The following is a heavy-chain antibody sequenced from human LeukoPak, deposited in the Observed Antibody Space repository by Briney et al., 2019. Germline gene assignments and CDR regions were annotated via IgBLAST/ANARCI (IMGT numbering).Heavy chain of an antibody. Sequence: SETLSLTCAVHGGSFSGYYWSWIRQPPGKGLEWIGEINHSGSTNYNPSLKSRVTISVDTSKNQFSLKLSSVTAADTAVYYCARGYDFWSGYSPNYYYYYMDVWGKGTTVTVSS. CDR2: INHSGST. J-gene: IGHJ6*03. V-gene: IGHV4-34*01. CDR1: GGSFSGYY. D-gene: IGHD3-3*01. CDR3: ARGYDFWSGYSPNYYYYYMDV.